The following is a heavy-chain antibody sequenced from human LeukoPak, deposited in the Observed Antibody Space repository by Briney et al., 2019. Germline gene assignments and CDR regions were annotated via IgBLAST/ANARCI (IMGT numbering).Heavy chain of an antibody. D-gene: IGHD3-10*01. CDR3: ASGVSYGPFDY. V-gene: IGHV1-46*01. J-gene: IGHJ4*02. Sequence: GASVKVSCKASGYTFTSYYMHWVRQAPGQGLDWMGIINPSWGSTSYAQKFQGRVTMTRDTSPSTVYMELSSLTSEDTAVYYCASGVSYGPFDYWGQGTLVTVSS. CDR2: INPSWGST. CDR1: GYTFTSYY.